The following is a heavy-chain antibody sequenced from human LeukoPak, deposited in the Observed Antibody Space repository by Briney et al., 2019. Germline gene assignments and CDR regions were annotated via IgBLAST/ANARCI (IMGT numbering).Heavy chain of an antibody. CDR2: IYYSGST. CDR3: ARADIVVVVAATAAFDI. J-gene: IGHJ3*02. V-gene: IGHV4-59*01. CDR1: GGSISSYY. Sequence: SETLSLTCTVSGGSISSYYWSWIRQPPGKGLEWIGYIYYSGSTNYNPSLKSRVTISVDTSENQFSLKLSSVTAADTAVYYCARADIVVVVAATAAFDIWGQGTMVTVSS. D-gene: IGHD2-15*01.